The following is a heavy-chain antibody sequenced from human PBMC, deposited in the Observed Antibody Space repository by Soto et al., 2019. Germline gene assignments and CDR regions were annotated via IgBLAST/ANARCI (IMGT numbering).Heavy chain of an antibody. CDR3: ARLIHYNILTGPYYFDY. V-gene: IGHV5-51*01. CDR1: GYSFTNSW. CDR2: IYPGDFDT. J-gene: IGHJ4*02. Sequence: PGESLKISCKGSGYSFTNSWIGWVRQMPGKGLEWMGIIYPGDFDTRYSPSFQGQVTILADKSISTAYLQWSSLKASDTAMYYCARLIHYNILTGPYYFDYWGQGTLVTVSS. D-gene: IGHD3-9*01.